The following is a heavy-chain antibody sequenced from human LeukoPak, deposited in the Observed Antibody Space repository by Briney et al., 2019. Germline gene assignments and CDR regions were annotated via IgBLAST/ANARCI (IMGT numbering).Heavy chain of an antibody. D-gene: IGHD3-3*01. J-gene: IGHJ3*02. CDR1: GGSISSYY. CDR3: ARDRTIFGVVIIGFNAFDI. Sequence: PSETLSLTCTVSGGSISSYYWSWIRQPAGKGLEWIGRIYTSGSTNYNPSLKSRVTMSVDTSKNQFSLKLSSVTAADTAVYYCARDRTIFGVVIIGFNAFDIWGQGTMVTVSS. V-gene: IGHV4-4*07. CDR2: IYTSGST.